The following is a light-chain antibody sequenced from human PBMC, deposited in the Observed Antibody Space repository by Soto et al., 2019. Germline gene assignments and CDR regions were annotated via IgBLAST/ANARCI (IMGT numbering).Light chain of an antibody. CDR2: AAS. J-gene: IGKJ1*01. CDR1: QGISSY. Sequence: AIRMTQSPSSLSASTGERVTITCRASQGISSYLAWYQQKPGKAPKLLLYAASTLQSGVPSRFSGSGSGTDFTLTINSLQSEDFATYYCQQYYSYPRTFGQGTKVEIK. CDR3: QQYYSYPRT. V-gene: IGKV1-8*01.